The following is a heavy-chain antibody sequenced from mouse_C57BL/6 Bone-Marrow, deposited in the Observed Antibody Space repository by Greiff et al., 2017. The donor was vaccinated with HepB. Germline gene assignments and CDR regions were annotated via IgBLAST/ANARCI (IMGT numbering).Heavy chain of an antibody. CDR2: INPNNGGT. D-gene: IGHD1-1*01. V-gene: IGHV1-26*01. J-gene: IGHJ4*01. Sequence: VQLQQSGPELVKPGASVKISCKASGYTFTDYYMNWVKQSHGKSLEWIGDINPNNGGTSYNQKFKGKATLTVDKSSSTAYMELRSLTSEDSAVYYCNYYYGSSSDYAMDYWGQGTSVTVSS. CDR3: NYYYGSSSDYAMDY. CDR1: GYTFTDYY.